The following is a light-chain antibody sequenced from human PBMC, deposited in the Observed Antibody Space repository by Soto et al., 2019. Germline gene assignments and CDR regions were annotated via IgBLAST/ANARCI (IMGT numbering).Light chain of an antibody. J-gene: IGKJ1*01. CDR2: GAS. V-gene: IGKV3-20*01. CDR1: QSVSNNY. Sequence: EIVMTQSPGTLSVSPGERATLSCRASQSVSNNYLAWYQQKPGQAPRLLIYGASSRATGIPDRFSGSGSGTDFTLTISRLEPEDFAVYYCQQYGSSPPWTFGQGTKVDI. CDR3: QQYGSSPPWT.